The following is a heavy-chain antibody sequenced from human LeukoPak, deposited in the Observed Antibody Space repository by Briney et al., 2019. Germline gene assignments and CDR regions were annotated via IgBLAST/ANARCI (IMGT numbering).Heavy chain of an antibody. D-gene: IGHD6-13*01. CDR2: IYYSGRT. V-gene: IGHV4-59*01. J-gene: IGHJ6*02. Sequence: SETLSLTCTVSGVSISSYYWSWIRQPPGKGLEWIGYIYYSGRTNYNPSLKSRVTISVDTSKNQFSLKLSSVTAADTAVYYCARDNLTYSSSWGRYYYYGMDVWGQGTTVTVSS. CDR3: ARDNLTYSSSWGRYYYYGMDV. CDR1: GVSISSYY.